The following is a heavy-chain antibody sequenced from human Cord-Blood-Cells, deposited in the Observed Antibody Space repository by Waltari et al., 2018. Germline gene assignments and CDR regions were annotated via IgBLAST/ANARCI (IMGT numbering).Heavy chain of an antibody. Sequence: QVQLQQWGAGLLKPSETLSLTCAVYGGSFSGYYWSWIRQPPGTGLEWIGKTNNSESTNYNPSLKSRVTISVDTSKNQFSLKLSSVTAADTAVYYCARGKEIFPDYWGQGTLVTVSS. V-gene: IGHV4-34*01. CDR2: TNNSEST. CDR3: ARGKEIFPDY. J-gene: IGHJ4*02. D-gene: IGHD3-9*01. CDR1: GGSFSGYY.